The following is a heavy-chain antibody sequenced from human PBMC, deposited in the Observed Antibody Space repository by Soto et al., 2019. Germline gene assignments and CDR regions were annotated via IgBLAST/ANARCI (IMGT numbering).Heavy chain of an antibody. CDR2: ISYDGSNK. CDR1: GFTFSSYG. V-gene: IGHV3-30*18. Sequence: GGSLRLSCAASGFTFSSYGMHWVRQAPGKGLEWVAVISYDGSNKYYADSVKGRFTISRDNSKNTLYLQMNSLRAEDTAVYYCAKDRYDFWSGYYNYWGQGTLVTVSS. D-gene: IGHD3-3*01. J-gene: IGHJ4*02. CDR3: AKDRYDFWSGYYNY.